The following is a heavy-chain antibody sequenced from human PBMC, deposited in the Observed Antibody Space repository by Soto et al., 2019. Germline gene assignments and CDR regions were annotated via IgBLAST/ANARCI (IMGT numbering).Heavy chain of an antibody. CDR2: ITSDTNTI. CDR3: ARSVEGHFDD. J-gene: IGHJ4*01. Sequence: EVQLVESGGGLVQPGGSLRLSCAAFGFPFSIYSMNWARQAPGKGRDWSSYITSDTNTIKYADSLKGPFTISRDNAKNVVYLQMNSLRDEDTALYFCARSVEGHFDDLGHGAVVTVSS. CDR1: GFPFSIYS. D-gene: IGHD6-19*01. V-gene: IGHV3-48*02.